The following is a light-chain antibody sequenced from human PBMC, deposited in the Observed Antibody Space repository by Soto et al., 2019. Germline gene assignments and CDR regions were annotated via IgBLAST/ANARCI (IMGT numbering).Light chain of an antibody. V-gene: IGLV1-40*01. CDR3: QSFDNILRGSV. Sequence: QYVLTQPPSVSGAPGHRVTISCTGTTSNLGAGYDVHWYHQTPGAAPKLLISGNNNRPSGGPDRFSGSRSVTSASLASTGLQAEDEADYYCQSFDNILRGSVFVGGNQLTVL. CDR2: GNN. J-gene: IGLJ3*02. CDR1: TSNLGAGYD.